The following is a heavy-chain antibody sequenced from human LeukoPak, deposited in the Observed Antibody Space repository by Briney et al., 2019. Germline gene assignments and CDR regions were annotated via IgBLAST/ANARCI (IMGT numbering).Heavy chain of an antibody. CDR2: INPNSGGT. Sequence: ASVKVSCKASGYTFTSYYMHWVRQAPGQGLEWMGWINPNSGGTNYAQKFQGRVTMTRDTSISTAYMELSRLRSDDTAVYYCAMGLDFWSGYYTNDYWGQGTLVTVSS. J-gene: IGHJ4*02. CDR1: GYTFTSYY. V-gene: IGHV1-2*02. D-gene: IGHD3-3*01. CDR3: AMGLDFWSGYYTNDY.